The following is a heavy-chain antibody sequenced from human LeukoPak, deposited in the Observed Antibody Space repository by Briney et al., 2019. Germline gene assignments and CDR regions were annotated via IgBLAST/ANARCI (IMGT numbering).Heavy chain of an antibody. V-gene: IGHV1-18*01. CDR2: ISAYNGNT. J-gene: IGHJ6*03. CDR3: ARFASYYGSGSYTYYYYYYMDV. D-gene: IGHD3-10*01. Sequence: ASVKVSCKASGYTFTSYGISWVRQAPGQGLEWMGWISAYNGNTNCAQKLQGRVTMTTDTSTSTAYMELRSLRSDDTAMYYCARFASYYGSGSYTYYYYYYMDVWGKGTTVTISS. CDR1: GYTFTSYG.